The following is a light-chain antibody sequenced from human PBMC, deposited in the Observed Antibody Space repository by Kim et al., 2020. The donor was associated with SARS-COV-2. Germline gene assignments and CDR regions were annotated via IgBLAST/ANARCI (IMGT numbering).Light chain of an antibody. J-gene: IGLJ2*01. CDR1: SSNIGAGYD. CDR2: RNN. CDR3: QSYDNSLSGSGV. V-gene: IGLV1-40*01. Sequence: QSVLTQPPSVSGAPGQRVTISCTGTSSNIGAGYDVHWYQHLPGTVPKLLIFRNNNRPSGVPDRFSGSKSGPSASLAITGLQAEDEGDYYCQSYDNSLSGSGVFGGGTQLTVL.